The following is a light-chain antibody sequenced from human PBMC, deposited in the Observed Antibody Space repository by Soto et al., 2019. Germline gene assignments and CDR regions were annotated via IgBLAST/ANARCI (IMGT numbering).Light chain of an antibody. V-gene: IGKV3-11*01. CDR3: HQRTNWPWT. CDR1: KSVGGD. J-gene: IGKJ1*01. CDR2: DAS. Sequence: DIVLSQSPATLSLTPGQGASLSCRASKSVGGDLVWYQQHPGQAPRLLIYDASNRATGIPPRVSGSGSGTDFTLTFSCLEPEDFAFYYWHQRTNWPWTFGQGTKVEVK.